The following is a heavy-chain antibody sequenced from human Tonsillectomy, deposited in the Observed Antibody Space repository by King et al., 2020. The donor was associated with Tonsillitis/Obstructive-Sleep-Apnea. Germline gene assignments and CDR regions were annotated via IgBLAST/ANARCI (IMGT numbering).Heavy chain of an antibody. CDR3: AHRPGVITWGGAFDI. Sequence: TLKESGPTLVKPTQTLTLTCTFSGFSLSTSGVGVGWIRQPPGKALEWLALIYWDDDKRYSPSLKSRLTITKDTSKNQVVFTMTNMDPVDTATYYCAHRPGVITWGGAFDIWGQGTMVTVSS. CDR2: IYWDDDK. D-gene: IGHD3-10*01. J-gene: IGHJ3*02. CDR1: GFSLSTSGVG. V-gene: IGHV2-5*02.